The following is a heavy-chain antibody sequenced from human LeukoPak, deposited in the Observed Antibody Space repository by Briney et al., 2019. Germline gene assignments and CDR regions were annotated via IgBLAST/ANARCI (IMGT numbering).Heavy chain of an antibody. D-gene: IGHD6-6*01. CDR1: GGTFSSYA. CDR2: IIPILGIA. J-gene: IGHJ6*02. V-gene: IGHV1-69*04. CDR3: ASEGLGAARLLGDYYYGMDV. Sequence: ASVKVSCKASGGTFSSYAISWVRRAPGQGLEWMGRIIPILGIANYAQKFQGRVTITADKSTSTAYMELSSLRSEDTAVYYCASEGLGAARLLGDYYYGMDVWGQGTTVTVSS.